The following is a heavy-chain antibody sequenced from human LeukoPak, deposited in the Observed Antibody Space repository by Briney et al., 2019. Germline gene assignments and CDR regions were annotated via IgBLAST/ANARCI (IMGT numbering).Heavy chain of an antibody. CDR1: GFTFSSYA. V-gene: IGHV3-23*01. CDR2: ISGSSGRT. D-gene: IGHD2-15*01. Sequence: GGSLRLSCAASGFTFSSYAMSWVRQAPGKGLEWVSAISGSSGRTYYADSVRGRFTISRDNSKNTLYLQMNSLRAEDTALYYCAKWGCSGDNCFPFDYWGQGTLVTVSS. J-gene: IGHJ4*02. CDR3: AKWGCSGDNCFPFDY.